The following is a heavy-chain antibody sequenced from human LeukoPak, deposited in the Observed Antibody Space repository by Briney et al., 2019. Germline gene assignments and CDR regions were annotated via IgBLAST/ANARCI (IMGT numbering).Heavy chain of an antibody. Sequence: GGSLRLSCAASGFTFSSYGMHWVRQAPGKGLEWVAFIRYDGSNKYYADSVKGRFTISRDNSKNTLYLQMNSLRAEDTAVYYCARDQDFWSGTGPYYYYMDVWGKGTTVTVSS. J-gene: IGHJ6*03. CDR1: GFTFSSYG. CDR3: ARDQDFWSGTGPYYYYMDV. V-gene: IGHV3-30*02. D-gene: IGHD3-3*01. CDR2: IRYDGSNK.